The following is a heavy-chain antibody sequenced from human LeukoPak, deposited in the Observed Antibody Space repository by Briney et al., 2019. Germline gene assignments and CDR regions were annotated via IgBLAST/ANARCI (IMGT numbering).Heavy chain of an antibody. V-gene: IGHV4-34*01. CDR3: ARERRISSWYGVGVYNWLDP. J-gene: IGHJ5*02. CDR1: GGSFSGYY. CDR2: INHSGST. D-gene: IGHD6-13*01. Sequence: PSETLSLTCAVYGGSFSGYYWSWIRQPPGKGLEWIGEINHSGSTNYNPSLKSRVTISVDTSKNQFSLKLSSVTAADTAVYYCARERRISSWYGVGVYNWLDPWGQGTLVTVSS.